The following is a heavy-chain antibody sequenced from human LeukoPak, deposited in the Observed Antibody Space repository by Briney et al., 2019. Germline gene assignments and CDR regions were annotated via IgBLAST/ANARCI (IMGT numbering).Heavy chain of an antibody. J-gene: IGHJ3*02. CDR3: ARDGGVTMVRGVQNAFDI. V-gene: IGHV4-59*01. CDR1: GGSISSYY. CDR2: IYYSGST. Sequence: SETLCLTCTVSGGSISSYYWSWIRQPPGKGLEWIGYIYYSGSTNYNPSLKSRVTISVDTSKNQFSLKLSSVTAADTAVYYCARDGGVTMVRGVQNAFDIWGQGTMVTVSS. D-gene: IGHD3-10*01.